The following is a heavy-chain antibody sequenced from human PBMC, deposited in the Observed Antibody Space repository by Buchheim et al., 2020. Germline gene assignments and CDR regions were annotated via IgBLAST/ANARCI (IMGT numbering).Heavy chain of an antibody. J-gene: IGHJ6*02. CDR1: GYTFTSYG. CDR2: ISAYNGNT. V-gene: IGHV1-18*01. CDR3: SRDPGEAYGDHRVDYYYYYGMDV. D-gene: IGHD4-17*01. Sequence: QVQLVQSGAEVKKPGASVKVSCKASGYTFTSYGISWVRQAPGQGLEWMGWISAYNGNTNYAQKLQGRVTMTTDTYKSTAYMELRSLRSDDTAVYYCSRDPGEAYGDHRVDYYYYYGMDVWGQGTT.